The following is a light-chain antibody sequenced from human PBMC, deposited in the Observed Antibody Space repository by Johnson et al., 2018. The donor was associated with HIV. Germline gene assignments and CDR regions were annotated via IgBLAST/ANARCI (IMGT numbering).Light chain of an antibody. CDR3: GTWDSSLRVGV. V-gene: IGLV1-51*01. CDR2: DNN. CDR1: SSNIGNNY. J-gene: IGLJ1*01. Sequence: QSMLTQPPSVSAAPGQKVTISCSGSSSNIGNNYVSWYQQLPGRAPKLLIYDNNKRPSGIPDRFSGSKSGTSATLGITGLQTGDEAEYYCGTWDSSLRVGVVGTGTKVTVL.